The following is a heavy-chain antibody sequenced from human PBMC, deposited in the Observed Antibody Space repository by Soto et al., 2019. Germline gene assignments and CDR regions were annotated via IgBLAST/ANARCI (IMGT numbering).Heavy chain of an antibody. CDR1: GFTYSTYT. CDR2: ISYDGSNT. CDR3: ARDGLLGYFDY. D-gene: IGHD2-15*01. Sequence: PGGSLRLSCAASGFTYSTYTMHWVRQAPGKGLEWVAVISYDGSNTYYADSVKGRFTISRDNSKNTLYLQMNSLRAEDTSVYYCARDGLLGYFDYWGQGTLVTVSS. V-gene: IGHV3-30*03. J-gene: IGHJ4*02.